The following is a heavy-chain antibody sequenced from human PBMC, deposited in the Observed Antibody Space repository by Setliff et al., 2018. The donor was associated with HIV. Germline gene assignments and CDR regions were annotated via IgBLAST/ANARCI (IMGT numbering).Heavy chain of an antibody. CDR3: ARFVFGSGYYCDY. J-gene: IGHJ4*02. V-gene: IGHV4-61*02. Sequence: SETLSLTCTVSGGSISSGNYYWSWIRQTAGKGLEWIGRIYTSGSTNYNPSLKSRVTISVDTSKNQFSLKLSSVTAADTAVYYCARFVFGSGYYCDYWGQGTLVTVSS. D-gene: IGHD3-22*01. CDR1: GGSISSGNYY. CDR2: IYTSGST.